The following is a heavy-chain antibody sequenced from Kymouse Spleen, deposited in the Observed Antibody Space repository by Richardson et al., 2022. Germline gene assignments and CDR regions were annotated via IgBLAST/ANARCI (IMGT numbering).Heavy chain of an antibody. CDR2: IYYSGST. D-gene: IGHD3-16*02. Sequence: QVQLQESGPGLVKPSETLSLTCTVSGGSISSYYWSWIRQPPGKGLEWIGYIYYSGSTNYNPSLKSRVTISVDTSKNQFSLKLSSVTAADTAVYYCARLGPGRHFDYWGQGTLVTVSS. V-gene: IGHV4-59*01. CDR3: ARLGPGRHFDY. CDR1: GGSISSYY. J-gene: IGHJ4*02.